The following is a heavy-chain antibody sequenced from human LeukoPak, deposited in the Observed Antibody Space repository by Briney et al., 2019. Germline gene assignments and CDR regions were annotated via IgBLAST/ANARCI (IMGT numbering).Heavy chain of an antibody. D-gene: IGHD6-6*01. CDR3: ARSSAVRLLNFDY. CDR1: GFTFSSYA. J-gene: IGHJ4*02. V-gene: IGHV3-30*01. Sequence: GGSLRLSCAASGFTFSSYAMDWVRQAPGKGLQWVALISFEGSDKYYADSVKGRFTISRDNSKTTLYVQMNSLRAEDTAVYCCARSSAVRLLNFDYWGQGTLVTVSS. CDR2: ISFEGSDK.